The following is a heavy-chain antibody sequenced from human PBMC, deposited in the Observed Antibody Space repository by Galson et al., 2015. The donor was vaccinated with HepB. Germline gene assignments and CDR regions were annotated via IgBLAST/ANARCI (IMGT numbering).Heavy chain of an antibody. CDR3: VKWDCSSTSCHEAFDI. J-gene: IGHJ3*02. CDR2: ISSNGGST. V-gene: IGHV3-64D*06. CDR1: GFTFSSYA. Sequence: SLRLSCAASGFTFSSYAMHWVRQAPGKGLEYVSAISSNGGSTYYADSVKGRFTISRDNSKNTLYLQMSSLRAEDTAVYYCVKWDCSSTSCHEAFDIWGQGTMVTVSS. D-gene: IGHD2-2*01.